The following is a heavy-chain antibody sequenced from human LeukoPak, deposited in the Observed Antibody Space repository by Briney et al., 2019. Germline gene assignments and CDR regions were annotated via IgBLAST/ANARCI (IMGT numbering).Heavy chain of an antibody. V-gene: IGHV3-11*01. CDR2: ISSSGSTT. CDR1: GFTFSDYY. CDR3: AREGSGWYKDY. D-gene: IGHD6-19*01. Sequence: GGSLRLSCAASGFTFSDYYMSWIRQAPGKGLEWVSYISSSGSTTYYADSVKGRFTISRDNSKNTLYLQMNSLRAEDTAVYYCAREGSGWYKDYWGQGTLVTVSS. J-gene: IGHJ4*02.